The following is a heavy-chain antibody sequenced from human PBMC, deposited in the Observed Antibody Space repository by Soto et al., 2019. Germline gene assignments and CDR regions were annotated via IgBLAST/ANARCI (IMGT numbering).Heavy chain of an antibody. CDR3: ARYKSNYYYGMDV. D-gene: IGHD1-20*01. J-gene: IGHJ6*02. V-gene: IGHV4-59*01. CDR1: GGSIRSYY. CDR2: IYYSGIT. Sequence: SETLSLTCTVVGGSIRSYYWSWIRQPPGKGLEWIGYIYYSGITNYNPSLKSRVTISVDTSKNQFSLKLSSVTAADTAVYYCARYKSNYYYGMDVWGQGTTVT.